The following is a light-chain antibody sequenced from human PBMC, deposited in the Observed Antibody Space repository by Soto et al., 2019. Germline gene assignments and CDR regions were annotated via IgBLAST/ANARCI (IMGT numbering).Light chain of an antibody. CDR3: QQRSNWPRT. CDR1: QSVRSTY. J-gene: IGKJ1*01. CDR2: AAS. V-gene: IGKV3D-20*02. Sequence: EIVLTQSPATLSLSPGERATLSCGASQSVRSTYLAWYQQKPGLAPRLLIYAASSRATGIPDRFSGSGSGTDFTLTISDVQPEDFAVYYCQQRSNWPRTFGQGTKVDIK.